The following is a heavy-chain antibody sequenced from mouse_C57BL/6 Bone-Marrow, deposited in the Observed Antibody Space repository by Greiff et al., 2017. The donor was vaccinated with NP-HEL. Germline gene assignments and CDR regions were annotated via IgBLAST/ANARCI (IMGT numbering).Heavy chain of an antibody. J-gene: IGHJ3*01. V-gene: IGHV1-55*01. CDR3: ARRGKITTGAWFAY. Sequence: QVQLQQPGAELVKPGASVKMSCKASGYTFTSYWITWVKQRPGQGLEWIGDIYPGSGSTNYNEQFKSKATLTVDTSSSTAYMQLSSLTSEDSAVYYCARRGKITTGAWFAYWGQGTLVTVSA. CDR2: IYPGSGST. CDR1: GYTFTSYW. D-gene: IGHD1-1*01.